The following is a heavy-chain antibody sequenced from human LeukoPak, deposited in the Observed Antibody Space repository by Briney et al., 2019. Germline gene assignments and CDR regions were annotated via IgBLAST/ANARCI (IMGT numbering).Heavy chain of an antibody. V-gene: IGHV1-24*01. CDR1: GYTLTELS. CDR2: FDPEDGET. Sequence: ASVKDSCKLSGYTLTELSMHWVRQAPRKGLEWMGGFDPEDGETIYAQKFQGRVTMTEDTSTDTAYMELSSVRSEDSAVYYCATTFTWGSMDYWGQGTLVTVSS. D-gene: IGHD2/OR15-2a*01. CDR3: ATTFTWGSMDY. J-gene: IGHJ4*02.